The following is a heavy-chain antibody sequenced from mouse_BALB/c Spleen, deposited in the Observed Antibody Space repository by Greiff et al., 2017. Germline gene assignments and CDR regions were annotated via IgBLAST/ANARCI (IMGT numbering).Heavy chain of an antibody. CDR3: ARGVDGYFYAMDY. J-gene: IGHJ4*01. CDR1: GFTFSSYA. Sequence: EVQRVESGGGLVKPGGSLKLSCAASGFTFSSYAMSWVRQSPEKRLEWVAEISSGGSYTYYPDTVTGRFTISRDNAKNTLYLEMSSLRSEDTAMYYCARGVDGYFYAMDYWGQGTSVTVSS. D-gene: IGHD2-3*01. V-gene: IGHV5-9-4*01. CDR2: ISSGGSYT.